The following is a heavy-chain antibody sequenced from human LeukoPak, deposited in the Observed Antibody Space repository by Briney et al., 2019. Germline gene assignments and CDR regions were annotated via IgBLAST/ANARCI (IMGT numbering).Heavy chain of an antibody. Sequence: VASVKVSCKASGYTFTSYSMHWVRQAPGQRLEWMGWINAGNGNTKYSQKFQGRVTITRDTSASTAYMELSSLRSEDTAVYYCARGSAGQWLVRVYLQHWGRGTLVSVSS. CDR1: GYTFTSYS. D-gene: IGHD6-19*01. CDR3: ARGSAGQWLVRVYLQH. V-gene: IGHV1-3*01. J-gene: IGHJ1*01. CDR2: INAGNGNT.